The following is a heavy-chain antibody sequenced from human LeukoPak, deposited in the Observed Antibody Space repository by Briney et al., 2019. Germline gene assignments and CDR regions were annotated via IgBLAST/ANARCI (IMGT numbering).Heavy chain of an antibody. CDR2: INPNSGGT. J-gene: IGHJ4*02. CDR1: GYTFTGYY. V-gene: IGHV1-2*04. D-gene: IGHD6-13*01. Sequence: ASVKVSCKASGYTFTGYYMHWVRQAPGQGLEWMGWINPNSGGTNYAQKFQGWVTMTRDTSISTAYMELSRLRSDDTAVYYCARSAPSSSWFDLFDYWGQGTLVTVSS. CDR3: ARSAPSSSWFDLFDY.